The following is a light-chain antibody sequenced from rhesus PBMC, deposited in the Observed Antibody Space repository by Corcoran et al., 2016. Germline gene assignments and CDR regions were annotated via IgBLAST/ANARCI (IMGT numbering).Light chain of an antibody. CDR1: QGINKE. CDR3: QQDYNTPLT. CDR2: AAP. Sequence: RVTVTCRASQGINKELSWYQQKPGKAPTLLIYAAPSLQTGFSSRFSGSGSGTDFTLTISSLHPEYVATYYCQQDYNTPLTFGGGTKVELK. J-gene: IGKJ4*01. V-gene: IGKV1-94*01.